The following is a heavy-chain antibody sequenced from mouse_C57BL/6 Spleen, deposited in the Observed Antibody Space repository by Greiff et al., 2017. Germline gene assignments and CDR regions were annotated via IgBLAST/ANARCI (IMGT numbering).Heavy chain of an antibody. CDR3: TAPPIYDGYYDYVDY. J-gene: IGHJ2*01. CDR2: IRLKSDNYAT. CDR1: GFTFSNYW. D-gene: IGHD2-3*01. Sequence: EVKVVESGGGLVQPGGSMKLSCVASGFTFSNYWMNWVRQSPEKGLEWVAQIRLKSDNYATHYAESVKGRFTISRDDYKSSVYLQMNNLRAEDTGIYYCTAPPIYDGYYDYVDYWGQGTTLTVSS. V-gene: IGHV6-3*01.